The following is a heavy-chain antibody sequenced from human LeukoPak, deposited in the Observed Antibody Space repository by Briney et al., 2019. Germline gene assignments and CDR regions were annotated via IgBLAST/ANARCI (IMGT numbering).Heavy chain of an antibody. CDR1: GFTFTSYG. J-gene: IGHJ4*02. D-gene: IGHD2-2*01. CDR3: ARHLGCSSTSCPKGY. CDR2: ISAYNGDT. Sequence: GGSLRLSCAASGFTFTSYGISWVRQAPGQGLEWMGWISAYNGDTNYAQKLQGRVTMTTDTSTSTAYMELRSLRSDDTAVYYCARHLGCSSTSCPKGYWGQETLVTVSS. V-gene: IGHV1-18*01.